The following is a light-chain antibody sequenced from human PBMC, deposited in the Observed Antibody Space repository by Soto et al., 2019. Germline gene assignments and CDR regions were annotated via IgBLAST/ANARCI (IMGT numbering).Light chain of an antibody. J-gene: IGKJ1*01. CDR2: DAS. V-gene: IGKV3-11*01. CDR3: QQRSNWWT. Sequence: DIVSTHAPCTLSLSPGERATLSFRSSQSVSSYLAWYQQKPGQAPRLLIYDASNRATGIPARFSGSGSGTDFTLTISSLEPEDFAVYYCQQRSNWWTFGQGTKVDTK. CDR1: QSVSSY.